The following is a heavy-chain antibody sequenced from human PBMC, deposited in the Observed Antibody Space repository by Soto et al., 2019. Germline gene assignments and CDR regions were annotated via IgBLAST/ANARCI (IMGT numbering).Heavy chain of an antibody. J-gene: IGHJ3*02. V-gene: IGHV4-34*01. Sequence: QVQLQQWGAGLLKPSETLSLTCAVYGGSFRGYSWSWIRQPPGKGLEWIGEINNSGSTNYNPSLKSRVTISVDTSKNQFSLKLSSVTAADTAVYYCARGRGVLLWFGETIDIWGQGTMVTVSS. CDR3: ARGRGVLLWFGETIDI. CDR2: INNSGST. D-gene: IGHD3-10*01. CDR1: GGSFRGYS.